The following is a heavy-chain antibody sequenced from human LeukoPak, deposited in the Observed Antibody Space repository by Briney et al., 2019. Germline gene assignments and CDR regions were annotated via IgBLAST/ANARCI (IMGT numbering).Heavy chain of an antibody. CDR2: ISHSGST. J-gene: IGHJ4*02. CDR3: AEGGKYDILTGYRRSRLLGDF. CDR1: GGSISSSNW. V-gene: IGHV4-4*02. D-gene: IGHD3-9*01. Sequence: SETLSPTCAVSGGSISSSNWWSWVRQPPGKGLEWIGEISHSGSTNYNPSLKSRVTISVDKSKNQFSLKLSSVTAADTAVYYCAEGGKYDILTGYRRSRLLGDFWGQGTLVTVSS.